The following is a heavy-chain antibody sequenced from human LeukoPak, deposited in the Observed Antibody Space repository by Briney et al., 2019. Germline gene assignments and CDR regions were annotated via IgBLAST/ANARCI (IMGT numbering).Heavy chain of an antibody. V-gene: IGHV3-23*01. CDR3: AKTRPLDSSSWSHGDY. Sequence: TGGSLRLSYAASGFTFSSYAMGWVRQAPGKGLEWVSAISGSGDSTYYGDSVKGRFTISRDNSKNTLYLQMNSLRAEDTAVYYCAKTRPLDSSSWSHGDYWGQGTLVTVSS. CDR1: GFTFSSYA. CDR2: ISGSGDST. D-gene: IGHD6-13*01. J-gene: IGHJ4*02.